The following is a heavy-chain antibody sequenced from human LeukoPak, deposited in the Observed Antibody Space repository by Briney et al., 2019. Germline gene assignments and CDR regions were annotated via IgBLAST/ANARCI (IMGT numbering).Heavy chain of an antibody. V-gene: IGHV3-7*01. D-gene: IGHD3-9*01. CDR2: IRQDASER. CDR1: GFMFRDEW. CDR3: VRDKGFLRWKYLTPEY. J-gene: IGHJ4*01. Sequence: GGSLRLCCAAPGFMFRDEWISWVRQPRGKGLEWVANIRQDASERYYGDSVEGRFASSRDNTKNSLYLQMNSVRAEDTAVYYCVRDKGFLRWKYLTPEYWGHGTLVNVSS.